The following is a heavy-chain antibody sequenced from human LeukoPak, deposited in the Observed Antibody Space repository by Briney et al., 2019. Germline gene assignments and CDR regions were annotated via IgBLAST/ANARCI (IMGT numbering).Heavy chain of an antibody. D-gene: IGHD4-11*01. V-gene: IGHV3-21*01. CDR1: GFTFSSYS. Sequence: PGGSLRLSCAASGFTFSSYSMNWVRQAPGKGLEWVSSISSSSSYIYYADSVKGRFTISRDNAKNSLYLQMNSLRAEDTAVYYCARSLRLMTTVTNFDYWGQGTLVTVSS. CDR3: ARSLRLMTTVTNFDY. CDR2: ISSSSSYI. J-gene: IGHJ4*02.